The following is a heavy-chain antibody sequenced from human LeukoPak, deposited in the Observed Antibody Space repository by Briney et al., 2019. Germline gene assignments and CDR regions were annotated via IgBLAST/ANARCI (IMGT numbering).Heavy chain of an antibody. CDR2: IYYSGST. D-gene: IGHD2-2*01. CDR1: GGSISSGDYY. V-gene: IGHV4-30-4*08. CDR3: ARDLLYCSSTSCHNNWFDP. J-gene: IGHJ5*02. Sequence: SQTLFLTCTVSGGSISSGDYYWSWIRQPPGKGLEWIGYIYYSGSTYYNPSLKSRVTISVDTSKNQFSLKLSSVTAADTAVYYCARDLLYCSSTSCHNNWFDPWGQGTLVTVSS.